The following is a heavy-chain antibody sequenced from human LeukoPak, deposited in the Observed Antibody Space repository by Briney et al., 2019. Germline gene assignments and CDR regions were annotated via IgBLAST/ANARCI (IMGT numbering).Heavy chain of an antibody. V-gene: IGHV3-74*01. D-gene: IGHD2-2*01. CDR2: INSDGSRT. CDR1: GFTFSSDW. CDR3: ALIRGCGTTSCYYTDY. J-gene: IGHJ4*02. Sequence: PGGSLRLSCAASGFTFSSDWMHWVRQAPGKGLVWVSRINSDGSRTNYADSVKGRFTVSRDNAKNTLYLQMNSVRAEDTAVYYCALIRGCGTTSCYYTDYWGQGTLVTVSS.